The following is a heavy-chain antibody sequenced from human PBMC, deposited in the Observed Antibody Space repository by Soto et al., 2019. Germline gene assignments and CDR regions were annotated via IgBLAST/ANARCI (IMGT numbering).Heavy chain of an antibody. D-gene: IGHD3-22*01. CDR1: GFTFTNYA. Sequence: QVQLVESGGGVVQPGKSLRLSCAASGFTFTNYAMHWVRQAPGKGLEWVAVISYDGSNNYYADSVKGRFTISRANSNKTLYRHMNNLRADDTAAYYCARSYYYDSSGHYSGPGYYFDYWGQGTLVTVSS. CDR3: ARSYYYDSSGHYSGPGYYFDY. CDR2: ISYDGSNN. V-gene: IGHV3-30-3*01. J-gene: IGHJ4*02.